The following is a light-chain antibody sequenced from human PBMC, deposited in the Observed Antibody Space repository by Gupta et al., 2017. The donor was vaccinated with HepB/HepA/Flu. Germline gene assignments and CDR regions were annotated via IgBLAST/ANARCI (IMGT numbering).Light chain of an antibody. V-gene: IGKV2-28*01. CDR3: IQSLDSPCT. CDR2: VAS. J-gene: IGKJ2*02. CDR1: RTLLHNDGYHF. Sequence: DIVMTQSPLSLAVTPGEPASISCRSSRTLLHNDGYHFLNWYLQKPGQSPHLLIYVASSRASGVPDRFPGSGSGTDFTLHIAIVEAEDVGVYFCIQSLDSPCTFGQGTKVEI.